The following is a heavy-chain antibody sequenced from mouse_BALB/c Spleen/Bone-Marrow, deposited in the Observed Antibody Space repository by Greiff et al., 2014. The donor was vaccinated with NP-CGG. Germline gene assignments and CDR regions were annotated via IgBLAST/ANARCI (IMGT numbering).Heavy chain of an antibody. D-gene: IGHD2-14*01. J-gene: IGHJ3*01. CDR2: IHPPDSET. CDR1: GYSFTSYW. CDR3: ARGVRGFAY. V-gene: IGHV1-61*01. Sequence: VQLQQSGAELVRPGASVKLSCKASGYSFTSYWMNWVKQRPGQGLEWIGMIHPPDSETRLNQKFKDKATLTVDKSSSTAYMQLSSPTSEDSAVYYCARGVRGFAYWGQGTLVTVSA.